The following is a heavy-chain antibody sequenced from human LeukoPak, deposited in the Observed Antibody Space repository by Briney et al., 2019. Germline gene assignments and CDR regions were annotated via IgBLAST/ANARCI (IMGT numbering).Heavy chain of an antibody. CDR3: ARDRGYSYGCFDY. CDR2: ITSSSSYI. D-gene: IGHD5-18*01. Sequence: GGSLRLSCAGSGFSFSYQGMTWVRQAPGKGLEWVSSITSSSSYIYYADSVKGRFTISGDNAKNSLYLQMNSLRAEDTAVYYCARDRGYSYGCFDYWGQGTLVTVSS. J-gene: IGHJ4*02. CDR1: GFSFSYQG. V-gene: IGHV3-21*01.